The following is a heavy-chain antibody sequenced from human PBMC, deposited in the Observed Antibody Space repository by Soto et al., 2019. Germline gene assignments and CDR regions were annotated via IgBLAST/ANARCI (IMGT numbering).Heavy chain of an antibody. V-gene: IGHV4-59*01. CDR2: VYYSGST. J-gene: IGHJ4*02. CDR1: GASISSSY. Sequence: SETLSLTCTVSGASISSSYWSWIRQSPGKGLEWIGYVYYSGSTNYNPSLKSRVTISVDTSKNQFSLKLSSVTAADTAVYYCAKNLPRTGRFDYWGQGTVVTVSS. CDR3: AKNLPRTGRFDY.